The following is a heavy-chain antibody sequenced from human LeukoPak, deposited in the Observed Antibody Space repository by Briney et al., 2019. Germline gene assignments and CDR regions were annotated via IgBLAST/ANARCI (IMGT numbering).Heavy chain of an antibody. Sequence: ASVTVSCKASGYTFTSYYMHWVRQAPGQGLEWMGIINPSGGSTSYAQKFQGRVTMTRDTSTSTVYMELSSLRSEDTAVYYCARKGIAANWFDPWGQGTLVTVSS. CDR2: INPSGGST. CDR1: GYTFTSYY. V-gene: IGHV1-46*01. D-gene: IGHD6-13*01. J-gene: IGHJ5*02. CDR3: ARKGIAANWFDP.